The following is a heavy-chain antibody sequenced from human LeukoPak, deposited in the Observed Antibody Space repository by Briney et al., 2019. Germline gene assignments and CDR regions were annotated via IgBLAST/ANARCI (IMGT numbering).Heavy chain of an antibody. V-gene: IGHV4-39*02. Sequence: SETPSLTCTVSGGSISSSSYYWGWIRQPPGKGLEWIGSIYYSGSTYYNPSLKSRVTISVDTSKNQFSLKLSSVAAADTAVYYCAREPIRYMDVWGKGTTVTVSS. D-gene: IGHD1-14*01. CDR2: IYYSGST. CDR1: GGSISSSSYY. J-gene: IGHJ6*03. CDR3: AREPIRYMDV.